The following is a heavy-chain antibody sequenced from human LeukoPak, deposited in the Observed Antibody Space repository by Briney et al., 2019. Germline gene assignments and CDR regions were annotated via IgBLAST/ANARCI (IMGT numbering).Heavy chain of an antibody. D-gene: IGHD5-12*01. Sequence: SETLSLTCAVYGGSFSGYYWSWIRQPPGKGLEWIGEINHSGSTNYNPSLKSRVTMSVVTSKNQLSLKLSSVTAADTAVYYCARLSGYDWESFYDYWGQGTLVTVSS. CDR1: GGSFSGYY. CDR2: INHSGST. J-gene: IGHJ4*02. V-gene: IGHV4-34*01. CDR3: ARLSGYDWESFYDY.